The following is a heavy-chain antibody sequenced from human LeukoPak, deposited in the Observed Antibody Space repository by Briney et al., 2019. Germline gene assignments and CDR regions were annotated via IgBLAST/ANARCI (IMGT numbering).Heavy chain of an antibody. V-gene: IGHV4-4*07. CDR2: MYTNGRT. Sequence: SETLSLTCTVSGGSISSYYWSWIRQPAGKGLEWIGRMYTNGRTHYNPSLKSRVTMSVDTSKNQFSLKLSSVTAADTAVYYCARDYVVIAVAGTPGYYYYYMDVWGKGTTVTVSS. J-gene: IGHJ6*03. CDR3: ARDYVVIAVAGTPGYYYYYMDV. CDR1: GGSISSYY. D-gene: IGHD6-19*01.